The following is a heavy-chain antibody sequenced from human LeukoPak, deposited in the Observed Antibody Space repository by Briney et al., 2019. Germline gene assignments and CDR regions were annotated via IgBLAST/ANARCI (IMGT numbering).Heavy chain of an antibody. D-gene: IGHD5-12*01. CDR1: GFTFGDYA. CDR2: IRSKAYGGTT. J-gene: IGHJ5*02. CDR3: TRSGYSGYDRPRA. V-gene: IGHV3-49*04. Sequence: GGSLRLSCTASGFTFGDYAMSWVRQAPGKGGEWVGFIRSKAYGGTTEYAASVKGKFTISRDDSKSIAYLQMNSLKTEDTAVYYCTRSGYSGYDRPRAWGQGTLVTVSS.